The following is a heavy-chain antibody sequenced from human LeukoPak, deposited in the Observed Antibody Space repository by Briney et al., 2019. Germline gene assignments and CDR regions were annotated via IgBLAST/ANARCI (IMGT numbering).Heavy chain of an antibody. Sequence: SETLSLTGTVSGGSISSYYWSWIRQPPGKGLEWIGYIYYSGSTNYNPSLKSRVTISVDTSKNQFSLKLSSVTAADTAVYYCARANYGDLFFDYWGQGTLVTVSS. CDR1: GGSISSYY. D-gene: IGHD4-17*01. J-gene: IGHJ4*02. CDR2: IYYSGST. V-gene: IGHV4-59*01. CDR3: ARANYGDLFFDY.